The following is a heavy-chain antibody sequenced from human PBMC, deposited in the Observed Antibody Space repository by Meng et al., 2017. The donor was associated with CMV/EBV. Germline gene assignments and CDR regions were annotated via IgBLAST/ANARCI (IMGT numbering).Heavy chain of an antibody. J-gene: IGHJ4*02. V-gene: IGHV4-34*01. CDR2: INHSGST. CDR3: ARGWDSGWDY. D-gene: IGHD3-22*01. CDR1: GGSSSGYY. Sequence: QVVLPQCGAGLFRPSENLSLTGAVYGGSSSGYYWSRIRQPPGKGLEWIGEINHSGSTNYNPSLKRRVTIAVDTSKTQFSLKLSSVTAADTAVYYCARGWDSGWDYWGQGTLVTVSS.